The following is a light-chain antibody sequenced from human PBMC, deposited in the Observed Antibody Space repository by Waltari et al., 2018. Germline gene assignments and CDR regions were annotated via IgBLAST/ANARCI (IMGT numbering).Light chain of an antibody. CDR2: QDI. V-gene: IGLV3-1*01. CDR3: QACDTWTVG. Sequence: SYDLTQPPSVYVSPGQTAYISCSGNKLWDINVSWYQQRPGQSPVLVIFQDIERPSGIASRFSGSDAANAATLVSSGTQELDEADYSCQACDTWTVGFGGGTKLTVL. CDR1: KLWDIN. J-gene: IGLJ2*01.